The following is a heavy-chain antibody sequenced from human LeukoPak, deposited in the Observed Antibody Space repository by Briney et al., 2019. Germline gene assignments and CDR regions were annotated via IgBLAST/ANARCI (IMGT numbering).Heavy chain of an antibody. D-gene: IGHD6-19*01. Sequence: SETLSLTCTVSGGSISNSSYYWGWIRQPPGKGLEWIGSIYYSGSTYYNPSLKSRVTISVDTSKNQFSLKLSSVTAADTAVYYCARLSSGWPDYFDYWGQGTLVTVSS. J-gene: IGHJ4*02. CDR2: IYYSGST. CDR3: ARLSSGWPDYFDY. CDR1: GGSISNSSYY. V-gene: IGHV4-39*01.